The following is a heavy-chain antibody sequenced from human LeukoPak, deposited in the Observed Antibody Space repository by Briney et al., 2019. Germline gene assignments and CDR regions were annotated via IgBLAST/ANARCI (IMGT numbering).Heavy chain of an antibody. J-gene: IGHJ4*02. CDR1: GYTFTSYY. V-gene: IGHV1-46*01. CDR2: INPSGGST. D-gene: IGHD3-10*01. Sequence: AASVKVSCKASGYTFTSYYMHWVRQAPGQGLEWMGIINPSGGSTSYAQKFQGRVTMTRDTSTSTVYMELSSLRSEDTAVYYCARAQAQAYGSGSYYIPVISGSDYWGQGTLVTVSS. CDR3: ARAQAQAYGSGSYYIPVISGSDY.